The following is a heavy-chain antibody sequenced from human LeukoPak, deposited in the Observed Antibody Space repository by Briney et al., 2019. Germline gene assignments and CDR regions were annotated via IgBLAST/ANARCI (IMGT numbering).Heavy chain of an antibody. CDR3: ASSVGSTDY. J-gene: IGHJ4*02. CDR1: GESLSKYY. CDR2: INHRGST. D-gene: IGHD1-26*01. Sequence: SETLSLTCAVYGESLSKYYWTWIRQSPGKGLEWIGEINHRGSTNLNPSLKSRVTLPVDTAKPQFSLKLTSMTAVDAAVYYCASSVGSTDYWGQETLVTVS. V-gene: IGHV4-34*01.